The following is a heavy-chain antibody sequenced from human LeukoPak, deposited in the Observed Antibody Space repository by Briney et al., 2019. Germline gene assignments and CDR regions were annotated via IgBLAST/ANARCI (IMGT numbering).Heavy chain of an antibody. Sequence: GGSLRLSCAASGFTFDDYAMHWVRQAPGKGPEWVSLISWDGGSTYYADSVKGRFTISRDNSKNSLYLQMNSLRAEDTALYYCAKGSCTNGVCYPYYYYYMDVWGKGTTVTISS. CDR2: ISWDGGST. V-gene: IGHV3-43D*03. J-gene: IGHJ6*03. CDR1: GFTFDDYA. CDR3: AKGSCTNGVCYPYYYYYMDV. D-gene: IGHD2-8*01.